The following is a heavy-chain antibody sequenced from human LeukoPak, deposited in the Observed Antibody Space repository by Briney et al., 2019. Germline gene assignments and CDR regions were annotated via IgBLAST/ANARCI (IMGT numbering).Heavy chain of an antibody. CDR2: IIPIFGTA. CDR1: GGTFSSYA. J-gene: IGHJ6*01. D-gene: IGHD6-19*01. V-gene: IGHV1-69*13. CDR3: ARSIAVAGTGFYYYYGMDV. Sequence: SVKVSCKASGGTFSSYAISWVRQAPGQGLEWMGGIIPIFGTANYAQKFQGRITITADESTSTAYMELSSLRSEDTAVYYCARSIAVAGTGFYYYYGMDVWGQGTTVTVSS.